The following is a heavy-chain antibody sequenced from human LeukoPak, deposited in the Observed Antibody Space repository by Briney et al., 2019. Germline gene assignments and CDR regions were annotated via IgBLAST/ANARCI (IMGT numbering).Heavy chain of an antibody. CDR2: ITGSISTI. J-gene: IGHJ4*02. CDR3: ARTGLGMYSFDY. Sequence: GGSLRLSCAASGFTFSSYSMDWVRQAPGKGLEWVSYITGSISTIYYADSVEGRFTISRDNAKNSVYLQMNSLRLEDTAVYYCARTGLGMYSFDYWGQGTLVTVSS. CDR1: GFTFSSYS. V-gene: IGHV3-48*01. D-gene: IGHD3/OR15-3a*01.